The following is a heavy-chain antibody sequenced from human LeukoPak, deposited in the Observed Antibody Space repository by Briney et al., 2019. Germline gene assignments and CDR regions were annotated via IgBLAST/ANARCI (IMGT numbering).Heavy chain of an antibody. CDR2: IGTAGDT. CDR1: GFTFSSYD. D-gene: IGHD3-10*01. Sequence: GGSLRLPCAASGFTFSSYDMHWVRQATGKGLEWVSAIGTAGDTYYPGSVKGRFTISRENAKNSLYLQMNSLRAGGTAVYYCARAFGSGSYLGTGYYFDYWGQGTLVTVSS. V-gene: IGHV3-13*01. J-gene: IGHJ4*02. CDR3: ARAFGSGSYLGTGYYFDY.